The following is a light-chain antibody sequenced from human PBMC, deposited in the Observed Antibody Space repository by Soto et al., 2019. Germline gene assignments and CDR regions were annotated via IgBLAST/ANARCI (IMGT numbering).Light chain of an antibody. V-gene: IGKV1-39*01. CDR3: QQTFSNLLS. CDR1: ESISNY. J-gene: IGKJ4*01. Sequence: IQLTHSPSSLSDSVGDRVTIDCWASESISNYLNWYQHKPGEAPKVLIYSASTLRGGVPSRFSGTGSGTEFTLTISSLQPEDVVTYYCQQTFSNLLSFGGGTKVEIK. CDR2: SAS.